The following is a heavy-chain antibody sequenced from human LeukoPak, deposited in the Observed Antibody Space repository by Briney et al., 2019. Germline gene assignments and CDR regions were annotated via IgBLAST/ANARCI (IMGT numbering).Heavy chain of an antibody. D-gene: IGHD6-13*01. CDR3: ARYVDSSSWYGDAFDI. Sequence: PSETLSLTCTVSGGSISSYYWSWIRQPAGKGLEWIGRIYTSGSTNYNPSLKSRVTMSVDTSKNQFSLKLSSVTAADTAVYYCARYVDSSSWYGDAFDIWGQGTMVTVSS. V-gene: IGHV4-4*07. CDR1: GGSISSYY. CDR2: IYTSGST. J-gene: IGHJ3*02.